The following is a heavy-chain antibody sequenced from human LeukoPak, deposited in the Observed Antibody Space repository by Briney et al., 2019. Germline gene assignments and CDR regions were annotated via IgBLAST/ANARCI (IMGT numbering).Heavy chain of an antibody. D-gene: IGHD2-2*01. V-gene: IGHV1-69*06. CDR3: ARDPAGVDCSSTSCYLAMAFDI. CDR1: GYTFTGYY. Sequence: ASVKVSCKASGYTFTGYYIHWVRQAPGQGLEWMGGIIPIFGTANYAQKFQGRVTITADKSTSTAYMALSSLRSEDTAVYYCARDPAGVDCSSTSCYLAMAFDIWGQGTMVTVSS. CDR2: IIPIFGTA. J-gene: IGHJ3*02.